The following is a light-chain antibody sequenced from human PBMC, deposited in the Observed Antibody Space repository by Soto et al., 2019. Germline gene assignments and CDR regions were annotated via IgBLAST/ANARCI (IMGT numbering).Light chain of an antibody. CDR2: KAS. J-gene: IGKJ1*01. V-gene: IGKV1-5*03. CDR1: QSISSW. CDR3: QQYNSYSRP. Sequence: DIQMTQSPSTLSASVGDRVTITCRASQSISSWLAWYQQKPGKAPKLLIYKASSLESGVPSRFSGSGSGTEFTLTISSLQPDDFATYYCQQYNSYSRPFGQGTKVE.